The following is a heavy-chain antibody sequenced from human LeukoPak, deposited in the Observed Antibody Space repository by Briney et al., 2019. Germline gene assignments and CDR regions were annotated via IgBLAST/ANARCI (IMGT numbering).Heavy chain of an antibody. J-gene: IGHJ4*02. Sequence: GGSLRLSCAASGFTFSSYAMSWVRQAPGKGLEWVSAISGSGGSTYYADSVKGRFTISRDNAKNSLYLQMNSLRAEDTAVYYCARVGGSYLSWGQGTLVTVSS. D-gene: IGHD1-26*01. CDR3: ARVGGSYLS. CDR1: GFTFSSYA. V-gene: IGHV3-23*01. CDR2: ISGSGGST.